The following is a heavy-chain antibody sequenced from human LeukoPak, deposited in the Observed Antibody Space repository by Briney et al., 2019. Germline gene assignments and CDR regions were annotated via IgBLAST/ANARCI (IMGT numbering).Heavy chain of an antibody. D-gene: IGHD2-2*01. CDR2: IYSSGST. J-gene: IGHJ4*02. CDR1: GGSISSYY. V-gene: IGHV4-59*01. Sequence: LETLSLTCTVSGGSISSYYWSWVRQPPGKGLEWMGGIYSSGSTNYNPSLKSRVTISVDTSKNQFSLKLSSVTAAGTVVQYCARATDLPAAFRYYFDYWGRGTLVTVSS. CDR3: ARATDLPAAFRYYFDY.